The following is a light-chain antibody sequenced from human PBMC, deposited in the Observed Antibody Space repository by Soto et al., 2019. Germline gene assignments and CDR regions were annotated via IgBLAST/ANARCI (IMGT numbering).Light chain of an antibody. J-gene: IGKJ3*01. CDR2: EVS. CDR1: QSVSGSF. V-gene: IGKV3-20*01. CDR3: QQYGRSPPLS. Sequence: VLTQSPGTLTLSPGERATLSCRASQSVSGSFLAWYQQKPGQAPRLLIYEVSTRVTGIPDRFSGSGSGTDFNLTISRLEPEDCAVYYCQQYGRSPPLSFGPGTKSGYQT.